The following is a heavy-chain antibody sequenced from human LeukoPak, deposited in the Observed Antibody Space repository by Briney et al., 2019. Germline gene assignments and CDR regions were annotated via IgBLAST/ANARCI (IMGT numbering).Heavy chain of an antibody. CDR3: ARNQQLGGHSYYYYGMDV. CDR2: ISGGGVTT. CDR1: GFTVSSNC. Sequence: GGSLRLSCAASGFTVSSNCMSWVRQAPGKGLEWVSGISGGGVTTYYADSVKGRFTISRDNSKNTLYLQMNSLRADDTAIYYCARNQQLGGHSYYYYGMDVWGQGTTVTVSS. V-gene: IGHV3-23*01. D-gene: IGHD3-16*01. J-gene: IGHJ6*02.